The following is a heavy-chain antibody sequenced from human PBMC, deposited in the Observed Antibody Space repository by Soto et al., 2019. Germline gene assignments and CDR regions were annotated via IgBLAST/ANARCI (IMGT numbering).Heavy chain of an antibody. Sequence: QVQLVQSGAEVKKPGASVKVSCKASGYTFTSYGISWVRQAPGQGLEWMGWISAYNGNTNYAQKLQGRVTMTTDTPTSTAYMELRSLRSDDTAVYYCARVAHRVWDPDSYYYYYGMDVWGQGTTVTVSS. CDR2: ISAYNGNT. J-gene: IGHJ6*02. CDR1: GYTFTSYG. V-gene: IGHV1-18*01. CDR3: ARVAHRVWDPDSYYYYYGMDV. D-gene: IGHD1-26*01.